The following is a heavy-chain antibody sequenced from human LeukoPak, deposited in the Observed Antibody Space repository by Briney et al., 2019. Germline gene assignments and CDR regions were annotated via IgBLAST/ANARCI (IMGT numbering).Heavy chain of an antibody. CDR3: ARTYGGNSEGYYFDY. D-gene: IGHD4-23*01. V-gene: IGHV1-69*13. CDR2: IIPIFGTA. CDR1: GGTFSSYA. Sequence: SVKVSCKASGGTFSSYAISWVRQAPGQGLEWMGGIIPIFGTANYAQKFQGGVTITADESTSTAYMELSSLRSEDTAVYYCARTYGGNSEGYYFDYWGQGTLVTVSS. J-gene: IGHJ4*02.